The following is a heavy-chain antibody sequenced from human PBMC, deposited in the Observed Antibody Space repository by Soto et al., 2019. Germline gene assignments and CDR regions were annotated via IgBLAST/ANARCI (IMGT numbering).Heavy chain of an antibody. CDR2: INAGNGNT. Sequence: VKVSCKASGYTFTSYAMHWVRQAPGQRLEWMGWINAGNGNTKYSQKFQGRVTITRDTSASTAYMELSSLRSEDTAVYYCARSIVMVTATDYWGQGTLVTVSS. CDR3: ARSIVMVTATDY. J-gene: IGHJ4*02. D-gene: IGHD2-21*02. CDR1: GYTFTSYA. V-gene: IGHV1-3*01.